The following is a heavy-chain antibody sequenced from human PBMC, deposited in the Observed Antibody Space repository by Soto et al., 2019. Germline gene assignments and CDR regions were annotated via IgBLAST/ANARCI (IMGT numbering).Heavy chain of an antibody. J-gene: IGHJ4*02. CDR3: TTPGSGSYFTLLDY. Sequence: EVQLVESGGGLVKPGGSLRLSCAASGFTFSNAWMNWVRQAPGKGLEWVGRIKRQTDGGTADYAAPVKGRFTISRDDSKNTLYLQMNSLKTEDTAVYYCTTPGSGSYFTLLDYWGPGTLVTVSS. CDR2: IKRQTDGGTA. D-gene: IGHD3-10*01. CDR1: GFTFSNAW. V-gene: IGHV3-15*07.